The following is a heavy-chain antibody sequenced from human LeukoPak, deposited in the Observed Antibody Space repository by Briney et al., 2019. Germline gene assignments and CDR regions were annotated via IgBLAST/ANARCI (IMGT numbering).Heavy chain of an antibody. Sequence: GGSLRLSCAASGFTFSSYWMSWVRQAPGKGLEWVANIKQDGSEKYYVDSVKGRFTISRDNAKNSLYLQMNSLRAEDTAVYYCAKFVYSSGWSRTPTLGGWGQGTLVTVSS. V-gene: IGHV3-7*03. CDR2: IKQDGSEK. CDR3: AKFVYSSGWSRTPTLGG. D-gene: IGHD6-19*01. CDR1: GFTFSSYW. J-gene: IGHJ4*02.